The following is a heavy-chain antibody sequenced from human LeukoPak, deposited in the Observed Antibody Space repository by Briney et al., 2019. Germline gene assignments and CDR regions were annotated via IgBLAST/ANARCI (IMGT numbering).Heavy chain of an antibody. V-gene: IGHV1-2*02. CDR3: ARAALGVWFGEPLGGPTEY. D-gene: IGHD3-10*01. CDR2: INPNSGGA. J-gene: IGHJ4*02. Sequence: ASVKVSCKASGYTFTGYYIHWVRQAPGQGLAWMGWINPNSGGAYYAQSFQDRVTMTRDTSISTAYMELSRLRSDDTAVYYCARAALGVWFGEPLGGPTEYWGQGTLVTVSS. CDR1: GYTFTGYY.